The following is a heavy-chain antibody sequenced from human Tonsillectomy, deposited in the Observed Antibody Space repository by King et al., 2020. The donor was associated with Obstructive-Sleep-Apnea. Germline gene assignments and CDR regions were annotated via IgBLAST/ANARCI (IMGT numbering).Heavy chain of an antibody. V-gene: IGHV1-2*02. Sequence: QLVQSGAEVKKPGASVKVSCKASGYTFTGFYMHWVRHAPGQGLEWMGWINPRGGGKNFAQKFKGRVTMTRDTSISTAYIELSRLRRDDMAVYYCARIDYGSGSSLADWGQGTLVTVSS. CDR1: GYTFTGFY. CDR2: INPRGGGK. CDR3: ARIDYGSGSSLAD. D-gene: IGHD3-10*01. J-gene: IGHJ4*02.